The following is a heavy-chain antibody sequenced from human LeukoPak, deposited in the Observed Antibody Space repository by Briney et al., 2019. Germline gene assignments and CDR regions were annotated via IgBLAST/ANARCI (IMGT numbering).Heavy chain of an antibody. Sequence: SQTLSLTCAISGDSVSSNSAAWNWIRQSPSRGLEWLGRTYYRSKWYNDYAVSVKSRITINPDTSKNQFSLQLNSVTPEDTAVHYCARSEGPHYDSSGYYYGLFDYWGQGTLVTVSS. D-gene: IGHD3-22*01. V-gene: IGHV6-1*01. CDR1: GDSVSSNSAA. CDR2: TYYRSKWYN. CDR3: ARSEGPHYDSSGYYYGLFDY. J-gene: IGHJ4*02.